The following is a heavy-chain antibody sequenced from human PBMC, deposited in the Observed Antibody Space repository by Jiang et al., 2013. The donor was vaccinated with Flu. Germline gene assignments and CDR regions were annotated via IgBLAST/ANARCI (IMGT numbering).Heavy chain of an antibody. Sequence: GLVKPSETLSLTCTASGGSISSSRCYWGWIRQPPGKGLEWIGNIYYTGSIFYNSSLKSRVTISVDTSKNQFSLELSSVTAAGMAVYYCARLWHDAFDIWGQGTMVTVSS. CDR3: ARLWHDAFDI. CDR2: IYYTGSI. D-gene: IGHD3-16*01. J-gene: IGHJ3*02. V-gene: IGHV4-39*01. CDR1: GGSISSSRCY.